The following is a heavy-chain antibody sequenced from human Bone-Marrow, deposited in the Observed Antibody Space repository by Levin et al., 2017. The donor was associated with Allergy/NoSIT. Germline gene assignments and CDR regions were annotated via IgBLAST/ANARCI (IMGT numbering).Heavy chain of an antibody. J-gene: IGHJ4*02. D-gene: IGHD2-8*01. V-gene: IGHV3-66*01. CDR1: GFTVYNNY. CDR3: ARNVPLTANGY. Sequence: GGSLRLSCAVSGFTVYNNYMSWVRQAPGKGLEWVSLIYSGGTTQYADSVKGRFTISRDSSKNTLYLHMNSLTPEDTAMYYCARNVPLTANGYWGQGTLVTVSS. CDR2: IYSGGTT.